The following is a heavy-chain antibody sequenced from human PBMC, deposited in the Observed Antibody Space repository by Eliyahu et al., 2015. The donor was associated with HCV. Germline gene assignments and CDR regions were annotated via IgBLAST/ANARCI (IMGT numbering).Heavy chain of an antibody. J-gene: IGHJ4*02. V-gene: IGHV1-2*06. CDR2: IFPKSGDT. CDR1: GYTFTDYY. Sequence: QVQLVQSGAGVKKPGASVRVSCQASGYTFTDYYVHWVRQAPGQGLEWMGRIFPKSGDTTYAQKFEGRVTLTSDTSISTAFMELSRLRSDDTAMYYCGGLGGSWDYFDAWGQGTLVTVSS. CDR3: GGLGGSWDYFDA. D-gene: IGHD2-15*01.